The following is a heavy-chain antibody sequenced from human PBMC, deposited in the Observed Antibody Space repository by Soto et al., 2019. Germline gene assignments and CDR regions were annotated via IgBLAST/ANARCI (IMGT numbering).Heavy chain of an antibody. V-gene: IGHV3-9*01. Sequence: GGSLRLSCAASGFTFDDYAMHWVRQAPGKGLEWVSGISWNSGSIGYADSVNGRFTISRDNAKNSLYLQMNSLRAEDTAFYYCAKDKLEQLLDAFDIWGQGTMVTVSS. D-gene: IGHD1-1*01. CDR1: GFTFDDYA. J-gene: IGHJ3*02. CDR2: ISWNSGSI. CDR3: AKDKLEQLLDAFDI.